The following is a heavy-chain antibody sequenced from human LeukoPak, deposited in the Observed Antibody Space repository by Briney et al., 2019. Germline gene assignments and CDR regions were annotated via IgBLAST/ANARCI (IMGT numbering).Heavy chain of an antibody. CDR1: GVSISAYQ. D-gene: IGHD2/OR15-2a*01. Sequence: PSETLSLTCTVSGVSISAYQWSRVRQSPEKGLEWIGYINTKGETSYNPSLKSRVTTSVDTSKCQFTLRLTSVTAADTAVYYCATSNDANIAPFDHWGQGAPVTVSS. J-gene: IGHJ4*02. CDR3: ATSNDANIAPFDH. V-gene: IGHV4-4*09. CDR2: INTKGET.